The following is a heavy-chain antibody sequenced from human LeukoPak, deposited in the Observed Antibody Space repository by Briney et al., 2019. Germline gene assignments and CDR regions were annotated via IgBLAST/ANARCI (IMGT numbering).Heavy chain of an antibody. CDR2: IYYSGST. J-gene: IGHJ4*02. CDR3: ARRHGSGWYRLFDY. V-gene: IGHV4-39*01. Sequence: SETLFLTCTVSGGSISSSSYYWGWIRQPPGKGLEWIGSIYYSGSTYYNPSLKSRVTISVDTSKNQFSLKLSSVTAADTAVYYCARRHGSGWYRLFDYWGQGTLVTVSS. CDR1: GGSISSSSYY. D-gene: IGHD6-19*01.